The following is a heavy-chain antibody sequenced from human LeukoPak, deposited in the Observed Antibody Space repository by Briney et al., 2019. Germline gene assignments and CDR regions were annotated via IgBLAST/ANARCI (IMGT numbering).Heavy chain of an antibody. V-gene: IGHV1-69*05. CDR3: TRSYGYSYGYLFFDY. Sequence: SVKVSCKASGGTFSSYAISWVRQAPGQGPEWMGRIIPIFGTANYAQKFQGRVTITTDESTSTAYMELSSLRSEDTAVYYCTRSYGYSYGYLFFDYWGQGTLVTVSS. J-gene: IGHJ4*02. CDR1: GGTFSSYA. CDR2: IIPIFGTA. D-gene: IGHD5-18*01.